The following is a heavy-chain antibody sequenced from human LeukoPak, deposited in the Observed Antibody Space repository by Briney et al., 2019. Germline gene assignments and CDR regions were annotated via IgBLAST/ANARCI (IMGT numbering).Heavy chain of an antibody. Sequence: PGGSLRLSCAASGFTFSTYAMHWVRQAPGKGLEWVAVISYDGNNKYYADSVRGRFTTSRDNSKNTLSLQMDSLRAEDTAVYYCARDLSMYYDYGMDVWGQGTTVSVSS. V-gene: IGHV3-30-3*01. J-gene: IGHJ6*02. CDR1: GFTFSTYA. CDR2: ISYDGNNK. CDR3: ARDLSMYYDYGMDV.